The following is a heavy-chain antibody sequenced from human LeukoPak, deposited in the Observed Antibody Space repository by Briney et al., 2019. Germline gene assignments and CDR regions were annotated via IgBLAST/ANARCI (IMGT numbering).Heavy chain of an antibody. V-gene: IGHV3-21*01. CDR2: INSSSTYI. CDR3: ARVRFAGPQAFDI. CDR1: TFTLSSYT. J-gene: IGHJ3*02. D-gene: IGHD4/OR15-4a*01. Sequence: NSGGSLRLSCAASTFTLSSYTMNWVRQAPGKGLEWVSSINSSSTYINYADSVKGRFTISRDNAKNSMALQMNSLRAEDTAVYYCARVRFAGPQAFDIWGQGTMVTVAS.